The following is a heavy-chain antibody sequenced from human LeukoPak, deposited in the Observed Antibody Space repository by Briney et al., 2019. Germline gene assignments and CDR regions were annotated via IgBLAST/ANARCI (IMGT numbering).Heavy chain of an antibody. CDR2: ISYDGSNK. CDR3: AKDRQDYDSGDYFDY. J-gene: IGHJ4*02. V-gene: IGHV3-30-3*01. CDR1: GFTFSSYA. Sequence: PGRSLRLSCAASGFTFSSYAMHWVRQAPGKGLEWVAVISYDGSNKYYADSVKGRFTISRDNSKNTLYLQMNSLRAEDTAVYYCAKDRQDYDSGDYFDYWGQGTLVTVSS. D-gene: IGHD3-22*01.